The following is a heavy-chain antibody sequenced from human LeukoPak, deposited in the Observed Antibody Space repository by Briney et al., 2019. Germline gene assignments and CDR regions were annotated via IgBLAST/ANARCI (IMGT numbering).Heavy chain of an antibody. CDR1: GFTFSSYG. CDR3: AKGSNYYDSSGYYVY. CDR2: ISYDGSNK. J-gene: IGHJ4*02. D-gene: IGHD3-22*01. Sequence: GRSLRLSCAASGFTFSSYGTHWVRQAPGKGLEWVAVISYDGSNKYYADSVKGRFTISRDNSKNTLYLQMNSLRAEDTAVYYCAKGSNYYDSSGYYVYWGQGTLVTVSS. V-gene: IGHV3-30*18.